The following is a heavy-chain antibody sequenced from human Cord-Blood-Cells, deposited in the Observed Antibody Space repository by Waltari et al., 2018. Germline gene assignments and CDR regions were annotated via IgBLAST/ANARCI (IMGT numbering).Heavy chain of an antibody. CDR1: GGSISSSSYY. CDR3: ARPPGASSWYYFDY. D-gene: IGHD6-13*01. CDR2: IYYSGST. J-gene: IGHJ4*02. V-gene: IGHV4-39*01. Sequence: QLQLQESGPGLVKPSATLSLTCTVSGGSISSSSYYWGWIRQPPGKGLEWIGSIYYSGSTYYNPSLKSRVTISVDTSKNQFSLKLSSVTAADTAVYYCARPPGASSWYYFDYWGQGTLVTVSS.